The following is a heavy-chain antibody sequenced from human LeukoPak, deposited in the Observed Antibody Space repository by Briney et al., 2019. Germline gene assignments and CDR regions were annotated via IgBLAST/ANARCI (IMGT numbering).Heavy chain of an antibody. J-gene: IGHJ2*01. CDR3: ARDNYGGNSGYFDL. V-gene: IGHV1-8*01. CDR1: GYTFTTYD. D-gene: IGHD4-23*01. CDR2: MNPNSGDT. Sequence: ASVKVSCKASGYTFTTYDINWVRQATGQGLEWMGWMNPNSGDTGYAQKFQGRITVTRNTSISTAYMELSSLRSEDTAVYYCARDNYGGNSGYFDLWGRGTLVTVSS.